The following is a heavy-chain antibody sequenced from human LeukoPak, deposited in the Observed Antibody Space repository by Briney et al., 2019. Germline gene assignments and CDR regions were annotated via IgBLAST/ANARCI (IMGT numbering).Heavy chain of an antibody. V-gene: IGHV3-33*01. D-gene: IGHD2-21*01. CDR3: ARVRDKALFDY. J-gene: IGHJ4*02. CDR1: GFTFSNYG. CDR2: VSHDGSKK. Sequence: GGSLRLSCAASGFTFSNYGMHWVCQAPGKGLEWVAVVSHDGSKKEFADSVKGRFTISRDNSKNTVWLQMDSLRAEDTAVYYCARVRDKALFDYWGQGTLVTVSS.